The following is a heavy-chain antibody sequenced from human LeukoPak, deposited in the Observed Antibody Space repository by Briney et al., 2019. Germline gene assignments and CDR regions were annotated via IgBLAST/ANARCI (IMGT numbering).Heavy chain of an antibody. D-gene: IGHD3-22*01. Sequence: GRSLRLSCAASGFTFDDYAMHWVRQAPGKGLEWVSGISWNSGSIGYADSVKGRFTISRDNAKNSLYLQMNSLRAEDTALYYCAKDARYDSSGYLNYWDQGTLVTVSS. CDR2: ISWNSGSI. CDR3: AKDARYDSSGYLNY. V-gene: IGHV3-9*01. J-gene: IGHJ4*02. CDR1: GFTFDDYA.